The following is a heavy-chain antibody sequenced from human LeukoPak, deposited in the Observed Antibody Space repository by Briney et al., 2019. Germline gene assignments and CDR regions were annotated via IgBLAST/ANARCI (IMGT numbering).Heavy chain of an antibody. CDR1: GYSIISDYF. V-gene: IGHV4-38-2*02. CDR3: ARERGGYCSGGNCYSGNWFDP. Sequence: SETLPLTCTVSGYSIISDYFWGWIRQPPGKGLEWIGSIYYSGSTYYNPSLKSRVTISVDTSKNQFSLKLSSVTAADTAMYYCARERGGYCSGGNCYSGNWFDPWGQETLVIVSS. D-gene: IGHD2-15*01. J-gene: IGHJ5*02. CDR2: IYYSGST.